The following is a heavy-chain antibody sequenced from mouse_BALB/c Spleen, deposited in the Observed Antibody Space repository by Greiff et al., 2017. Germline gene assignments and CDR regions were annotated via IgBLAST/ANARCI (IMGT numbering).Heavy chain of an antibody. CDR3: ARKGNRYDGMDY. V-gene: IGHV1-18*01. J-gene: IGHJ4*01. CDR1: GYTFTDYN. CDR2: INPNNGGT. D-gene: IGHD2-14*01. Sequence: VQLQQSGPELVKPGASVKIPCKASGYTFTDYNMDWVKQSHGKSLEWIGDINPNNGGTSYNQKFKGKATLTVDKSSSTAYMELRSLTSEDTAVYYCARKGNRYDGMDYWGQGTSVTVSS.